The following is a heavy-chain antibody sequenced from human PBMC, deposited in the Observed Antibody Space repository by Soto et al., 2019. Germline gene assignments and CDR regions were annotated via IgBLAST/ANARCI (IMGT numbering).Heavy chain of an antibody. V-gene: IGHV3-64*01. CDR2: ISSNGGST. Sequence: GGSLRLSCAASGFTFSSYAMHWVRQAPGKGLEYVSAISSNGGSTYYANSVKGRFTISRDNSKNTLYLQMGSLRAEDMAVYYCARDRAVWGNPYYFDYWGQGTLVTVSS. CDR1: GFTFSSYA. CDR3: ARDRAVWGNPYYFDY. D-gene: IGHD7-27*01. J-gene: IGHJ4*02.